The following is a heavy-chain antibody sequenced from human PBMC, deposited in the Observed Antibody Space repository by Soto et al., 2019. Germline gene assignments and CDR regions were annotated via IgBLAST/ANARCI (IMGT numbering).Heavy chain of an antibody. J-gene: IGHJ5*02. CDR1: GGSISSGGYY. CDR2: IYYSGST. D-gene: IGHD2-2*01. CDR3: GRGVVVVPAALGSGNWFDP. Sequence: SETLSLTCTVSGGSISSGGYYWSWIRQHPGKGLEWIGYIYYSGSTYYNPSLKSRVTISVDTSKNQFSLKLSSVTAADTAVYYCGRGVVVVPAALGSGNWFDPWGQGTLVTVSS. V-gene: IGHV4-31*03.